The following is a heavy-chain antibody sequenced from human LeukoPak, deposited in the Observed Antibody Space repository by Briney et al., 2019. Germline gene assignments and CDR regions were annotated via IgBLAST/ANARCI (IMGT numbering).Heavy chain of an antibody. CDR2: IYYSGST. CDR1: GGSISSYY. V-gene: IGHV4-59*01. CDR3: ARGGITIFGVVITPFDY. J-gene: IGHJ4*02. D-gene: IGHD3-3*01. Sequence: SETLSLTCTVSGGSISSYYWSWIRQPPGKGLEWIGYIYYSGSTNYNPSLKSRVTISVDTSKNQFSLKLSSVTAADTAVYYCARGGITIFGVVITPFDYWGQGTLVTVSS.